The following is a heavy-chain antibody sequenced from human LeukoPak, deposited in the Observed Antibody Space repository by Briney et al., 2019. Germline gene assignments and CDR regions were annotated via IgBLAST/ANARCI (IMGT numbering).Heavy chain of an antibody. J-gene: IGHJ4*02. D-gene: IGHD2-15*01. CDR3: ARVGCSGGSCYSEFDY. V-gene: IGHV1-8*01. CDR1: GYTFTSYD. Sequence: GASAKVSCKASGYTFTSYDINWVRQATGQGLEWMGWMNPNSGNTGYAQKFQGRVTMTRNTSISTAYMELSSLRSEDTAVYYCARVGCSGGSCYSEFDYWGQGTLVTVSS. CDR2: MNPNSGNT.